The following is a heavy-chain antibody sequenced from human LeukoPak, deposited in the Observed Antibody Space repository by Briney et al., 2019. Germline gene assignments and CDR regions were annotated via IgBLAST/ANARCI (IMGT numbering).Heavy chain of an antibody. V-gene: IGHV3-11*01. Sequence: GGSLRLSCAASGFTFSDYYMSWIRQAPGKGLEWVSYISSSGSTIYYADSVKGRFTISRDNAKNSLYLQMNSLRAEDTAVYYCARSSRWLQSYYFDYWGQGTLVTVSS. J-gene: IGHJ4*02. D-gene: IGHD5-24*01. CDR2: ISSSGSTI. CDR3: ARSSRWLQSYYFDY. CDR1: GFTFSDYY.